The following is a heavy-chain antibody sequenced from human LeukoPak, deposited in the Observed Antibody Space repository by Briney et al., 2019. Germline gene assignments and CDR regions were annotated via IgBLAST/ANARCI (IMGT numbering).Heavy chain of an antibody. J-gene: IGHJ4*02. D-gene: IGHD3-3*01. CDR3: ARFSRVERSF. CDR2: INQDESVK. CDR1: GFTFSTSW. Sequence: GGSLRLSCSASGFTFSTSWMSWVRQAPGKGLEWVANINQDESVKYYVDSVKGRFTISRDNARNSLYLQMNSLRAADTAVYYCARFSRVERSFWGQGILVTVSS. V-gene: IGHV3-7*01.